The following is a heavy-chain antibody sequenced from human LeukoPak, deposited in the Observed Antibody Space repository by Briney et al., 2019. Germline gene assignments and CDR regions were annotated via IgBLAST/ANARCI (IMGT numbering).Heavy chain of an antibody. CDR3: ARDVYSSSWLGDYYYMDV. D-gene: IGHD6-13*01. CDR2: MNPNNGNT. CDR1: GYTFTSYD. Sequence: ASVKVSCKASGYTFTSYDINWVRQATGQGLEWMGWMNPNNGNTNYAQKLQGRVTMTTDTSTSTAYMELRSLRSDDTAVYYCARDVYSSSWLGDYYYMDVWGKGTTVTVSS. J-gene: IGHJ6*03. V-gene: IGHV1-18*01.